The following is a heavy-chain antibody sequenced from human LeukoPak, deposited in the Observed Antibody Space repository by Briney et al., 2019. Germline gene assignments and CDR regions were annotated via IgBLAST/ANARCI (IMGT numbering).Heavy chain of an antibody. D-gene: IGHD4-23*01. CDR2: IYHSGST. Sequence: PSETLSLTCTVSGYSISSGYYWGWIRQPPGKGLEWIGSIYHSGSTYYNPSLKSRVTISVDTSKNQFSLKLSSVTAADTAVYYCARDFRRDTPVDWFDPWGQGTLVTVSS. V-gene: IGHV4-38-2*02. CDR3: ARDFRRDTPVDWFDP. CDR1: GYSISSGYY. J-gene: IGHJ5*02.